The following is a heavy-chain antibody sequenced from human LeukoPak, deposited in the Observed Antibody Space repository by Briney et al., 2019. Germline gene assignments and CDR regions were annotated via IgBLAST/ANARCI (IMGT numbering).Heavy chain of an antibody. Sequence: GGSLRLSCLASGFTFSRYWMSWVRQAPGKGLERVANIKTDGSAKNYVDSVKGRFTISRDNAKNSLFLQMNSLRGEDTALYFCARGAGGCSSTSCYDSGNYWGQGTLVTVSS. CDR2: IKTDGSAK. CDR3: ARGAGGCSSTSCYDSGNY. D-gene: IGHD2-2*01. CDR1: GFTFSRYW. J-gene: IGHJ4*02. V-gene: IGHV3-7*03.